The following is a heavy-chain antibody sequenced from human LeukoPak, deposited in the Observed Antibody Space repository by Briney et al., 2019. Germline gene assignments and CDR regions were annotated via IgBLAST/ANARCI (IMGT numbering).Heavy chain of an antibody. CDR1: GFTFSDYY. J-gene: IGHJ1*01. Sequence: PGGSLRLSCAASGFTFSDYYMTWIRQAPGKGLEWVSHISSSGTTIYYADSVKGRFTISRDNTKNSLYLQMNSLRAEDTAVYYCAKDKLGVVVVTEYFQHWGQGTLVTVSS. CDR3: AKDKLGVVVVTEYFQH. D-gene: IGHD3-22*01. CDR2: ISSSGTTI. V-gene: IGHV3-11*01.